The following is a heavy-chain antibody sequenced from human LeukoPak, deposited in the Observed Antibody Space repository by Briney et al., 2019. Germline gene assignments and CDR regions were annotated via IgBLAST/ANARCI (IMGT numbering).Heavy chain of an antibody. CDR3: ARGLYCSGGSCPANWFDP. J-gene: IGHJ5*02. Sequence: PGGSLRLSCAASGFTFSSYAMHWVRQAPGKGLEWVAVISYDRSNKYYADSVKGRFTISRDNSKNTLYLQMNSLRAEDTAVYYCARGLYCSGGSCPANWFDPWGQGTLVTVSS. CDR1: GFTFSSYA. D-gene: IGHD2-15*01. CDR2: ISYDRSNK. V-gene: IGHV3-30*04.